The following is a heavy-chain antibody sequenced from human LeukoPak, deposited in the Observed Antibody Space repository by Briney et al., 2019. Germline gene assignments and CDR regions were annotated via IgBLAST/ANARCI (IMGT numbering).Heavy chain of an antibody. CDR1: GFTFSSYG. Sequence: GGSLRLSCAASGFTFSSYGMHWVRQAPGKGLEWVAVIWYDGSNKYYGDSVKGRFTISRDNSKNTLYLQMNSLRAEDTAVYYCARDPYGSGSAGIYWGQGTLVTVSS. D-gene: IGHD3-10*01. V-gene: IGHV3-33*01. J-gene: IGHJ4*02. CDR3: ARDPYGSGSAGIY. CDR2: IWYDGSNK.